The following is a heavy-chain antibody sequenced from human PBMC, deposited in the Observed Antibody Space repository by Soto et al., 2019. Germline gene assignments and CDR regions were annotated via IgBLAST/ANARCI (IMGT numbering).Heavy chain of an antibody. CDR3: ARDWGIDYDFWSGYRFDP. CDR2: ISAYNGNT. D-gene: IGHD3-3*01. Sequence: ASVKVSCKASGYTFTSYGISWVRQAPGQGLEWMGWISAYNGNTNYAQKLQGRVTMTTDTSTSTAYMELRSLRSDDTAVYYCARDWGIDYDFWSGYRFDPWGQGTLVTVSS. V-gene: IGHV1-18*01. CDR1: GYTFTSYG. J-gene: IGHJ5*02.